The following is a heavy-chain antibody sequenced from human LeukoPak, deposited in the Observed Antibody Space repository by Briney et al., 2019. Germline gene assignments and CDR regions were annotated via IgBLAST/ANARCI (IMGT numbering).Heavy chain of an antibody. CDR3: ARGAWDHDDILTGYPPTFDY. CDR1: GGSISSSSYY. Sequence: SETLSLTCTVSGGSISSSSYYWGWIRQPPGKGLEWIGSIYYSGSTYYNPSLKSRVTISVDTSKNQFSLKLSSVTAADTAVYYCARGAWDHDDILTGYPPTFDYWGQGTLVTVSS. CDR2: IYYSGST. J-gene: IGHJ4*02. D-gene: IGHD3-9*01. V-gene: IGHV4-39*01.